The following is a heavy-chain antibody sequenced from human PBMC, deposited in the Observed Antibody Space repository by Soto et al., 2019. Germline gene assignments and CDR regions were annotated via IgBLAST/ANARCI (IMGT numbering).Heavy chain of an antibody. D-gene: IGHD3-22*01. CDR2: ISYDGGTE. V-gene: IGHV3-30-3*01. J-gene: IGHJ4*02. CDR3: ARDLRITMIGVTGGAGDY. Sequence: QVQLVESGGGVVQPGRSLRLSCAASGFSFSAYAMYWVRQAPGKGLEWVAFISYDGGTEYYADSVKGRFTISRDNSKKTVYLQMNSLRADDTAVYYCARDLRITMIGVTGGAGDYWGQGTLVTVSS. CDR1: GFSFSAYA.